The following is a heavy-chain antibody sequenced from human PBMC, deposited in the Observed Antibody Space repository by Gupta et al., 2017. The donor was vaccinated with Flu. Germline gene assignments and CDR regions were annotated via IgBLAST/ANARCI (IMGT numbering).Heavy chain of an antibody. J-gene: IGHJ4*02. CDR3: AKDAHGGKVLFDY. CDR1: GFTFSNYA. D-gene: IGHD1-26*01. CDR2: ISGSGST. V-gene: IGHV3-23*01. Sequence: EVQLLESGGGLVQPGGSLRLSCSASGFTFSNYAMSWVRQAPGKGLEWVSAISGSGSTYYADSVKGRFTISRDNSKSTLYLQMNSLRAEDTAVYYCAKDAHGGKVLFDYWGQGTLVTVSS.